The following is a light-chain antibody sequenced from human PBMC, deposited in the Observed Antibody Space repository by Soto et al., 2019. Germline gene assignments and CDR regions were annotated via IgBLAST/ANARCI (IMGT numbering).Light chain of an antibody. CDR3: CSYVGGSTWV. CDR2: EGV. V-gene: IGLV2-23*01. Sequence: QSALTQPASVSGSPGQSITIFCTGIPSDVGTYNLVSWFQQHPGKAPKPIIYEGVKRPSGVSNRFSGSKSGNTASLTISGLQAEDEADYHCCSYVGGSTWVFGGGTKVTVL. J-gene: IGLJ3*02. CDR1: PSDVGTYNL.